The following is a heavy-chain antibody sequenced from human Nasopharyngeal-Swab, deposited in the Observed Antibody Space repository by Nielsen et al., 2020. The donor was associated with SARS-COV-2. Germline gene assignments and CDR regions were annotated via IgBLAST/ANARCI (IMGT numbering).Heavy chain of an antibody. CDR1: GFTFSSYW. CDR2: INSDGSST. CDR3: ARDPGTSSGWYGGGGSNFDY. Sequence: GGSLRLSCAASGFTFSSYWMHWVRQAPGKGLVWVSHINSDGSSTNYADSVKGRFTISRDNAKNTLYLQMNSLRAEDTAVYYCARDPGTSSGWYGGGGSNFDYWGQGTLVTVSS. J-gene: IGHJ4*02. V-gene: IGHV3-74*01. D-gene: IGHD6-19*01.